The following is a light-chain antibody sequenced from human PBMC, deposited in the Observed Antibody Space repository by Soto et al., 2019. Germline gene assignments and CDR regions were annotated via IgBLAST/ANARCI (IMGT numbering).Light chain of an antibody. Sequence: DIQMTQSPSSLSASVGDRVTITCRASQSITTYLNWYQQKPGKAPKLLIYATSSLQSGVPSRFSGSGSGPDFTLTIGSLQPEDFAAYYCQQSYSTPRTFGGGTKVDIK. J-gene: IGKJ4*01. V-gene: IGKV1-39*01. CDR1: QSITTY. CDR2: ATS. CDR3: QQSYSTPRT.